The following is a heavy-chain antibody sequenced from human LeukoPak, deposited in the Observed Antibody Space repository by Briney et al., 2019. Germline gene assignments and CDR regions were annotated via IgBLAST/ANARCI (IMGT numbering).Heavy chain of an antibody. CDR1: GYTLTELS. V-gene: IGHV1-24*01. J-gene: IGHJ3*02. CDR3: ARLGDYNTDDAFDI. CDR2: FDPEDGET. D-gene: IGHD4-17*01. Sequence: ASVKVSCKVSGYTLTELSMHWVRQAPGKGLEWMGGFDPEDGETIYAQKLQGRVTMTTDTSTSTAYMELRSLRSDDTAVYYCARLGDYNTDDAFDIWGQGTMVTVSS.